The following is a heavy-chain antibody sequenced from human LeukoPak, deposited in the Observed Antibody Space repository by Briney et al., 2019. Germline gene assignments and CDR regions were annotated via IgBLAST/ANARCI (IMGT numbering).Heavy chain of an antibody. J-gene: IGHJ4*02. Sequence: SVKVSCKASGGTFISYAISWVRQAPGQGLEWMGGIIPIFGTANYAQKFQGRVTITADESTSTAYMELSGLRSEDTAVYYCARSYSSGWYYNYWGQGTLVTVSS. CDR3: ARSYSSGWYYNY. V-gene: IGHV1-69*13. CDR1: GGTFISYA. D-gene: IGHD6-19*01. CDR2: IIPIFGTA.